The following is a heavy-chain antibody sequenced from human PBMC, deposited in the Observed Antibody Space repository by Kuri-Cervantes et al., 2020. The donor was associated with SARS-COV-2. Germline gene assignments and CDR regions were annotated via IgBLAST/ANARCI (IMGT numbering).Heavy chain of an antibody. J-gene: IGHJ3*02. D-gene: IGHD6-13*01. V-gene: IGHV3-21*01. CDR1: GFTFGNYA. CDR2: ISSSSSYI. CDR3: ARAYSSSWRTYDAFDI. Sequence: GESLKISCAASGFTFGNYAMHWVRQAPGKGLEWVSSISSSSSYIYYADSVKGRFTISRDNAKNSLYLQMNSLRAEDTAVYYCARAYSSSWRTYDAFDIWGQGTMVTVSS.